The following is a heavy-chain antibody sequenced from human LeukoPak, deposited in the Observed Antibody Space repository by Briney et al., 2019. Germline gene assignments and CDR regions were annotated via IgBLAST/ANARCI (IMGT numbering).Heavy chain of an antibody. CDR2: VYYTGGT. CDR1: GGSISSGDYY. CDR3: ARGNGEQQLTGDY. J-gene: IGHJ4*02. V-gene: IGHV4-30-4*01. Sequence: PSQTLSLTCSVSGGSISSGDYYWTWIRQPPGKGLEWFGYVYYTGGTDYNPSLRSRVTISVDTSKNQFSLKLTSVTAADTAVYYCARGNGEQQLTGDYWGQGTLVTVSS. D-gene: IGHD6-13*01.